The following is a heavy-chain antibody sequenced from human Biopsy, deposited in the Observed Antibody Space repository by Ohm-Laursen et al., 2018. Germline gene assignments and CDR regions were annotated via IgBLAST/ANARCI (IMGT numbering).Heavy chain of an antibody. J-gene: IGHJ4*02. D-gene: IGHD3-10*01. V-gene: IGHV3-33*01. Sequence: RSLRLSCAASGFNFSAYGMHWVRQAPDKGLEWVALTWDDGSHQYYADSVKGRFTISRDNSKNSLYLHINRLRVEDTAVYYCVTDRLDDITKVRGIMTDWGQGTLVIVSS. CDR3: VTDRLDDITKVRGIMTD. CDR1: GFNFSAYG. CDR2: TWDDGSHQ.